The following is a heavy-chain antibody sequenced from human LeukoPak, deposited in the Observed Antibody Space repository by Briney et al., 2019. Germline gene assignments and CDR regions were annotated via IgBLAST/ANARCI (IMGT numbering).Heavy chain of an antibody. CDR3: AASYDSSGPTFFDY. CDR2: INHSGST. V-gene: IGHV4-34*01. J-gene: IGHJ4*02. CDR1: GGSFSGYY. D-gene: IGHD3-22*01. Sequence: SETLSLTCAVYGGSFSGYYWSWIRQPPGKGLEWIGEINHSGSTNYNPSLKSRVTFSVDTSKNQFSLNLSSVTAADTAVYYCAASYDSSGPTFFDYWGQGTLVTVSS.